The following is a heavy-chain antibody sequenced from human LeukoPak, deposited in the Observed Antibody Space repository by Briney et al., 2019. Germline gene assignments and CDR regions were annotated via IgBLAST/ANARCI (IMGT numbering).Heavy chain of an antibody. J-gene: IGHJ4*02. V-gene: IGHV1-69*04. CDR1: GGTFSSYA. Sequence: SVKVSCKASGGTFSSYAISWVRQAPGQGLEWMGRIIPILGIANYAQKFQGRVTITAEKSTSTAYMELSSLRSEDTAVYYCARGDSSGWYRLDYFDYWGQGTLVTVSS. CDR3: ARGDSSGWYRLDYFDY. D-gene: IGHD6-19*01. CDR2: IIPILGIA.